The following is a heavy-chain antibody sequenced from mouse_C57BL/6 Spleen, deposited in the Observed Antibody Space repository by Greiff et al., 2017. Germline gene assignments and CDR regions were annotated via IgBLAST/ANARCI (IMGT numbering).Heavy chain of an antibody. D-gene: IGHD2-14*01. V-gene: IGHV10-1*01. CDR3: VREGVPWYFDV. Sequence: EVQVVESGGGLVQPKGSLKLSCAASGFSFNTYAMNWVRQAPGQGLEWVARIRSKSNNYATYYADSVKDRFTISRDDSESMLYLQMNNLKTEDTAMYYCVREGVPWYFDVWGTGTTVTVSS. CDR2: IRSKSNNYAT. CDR1: GFSFNTYA. J-gene: IGHJ1*03.